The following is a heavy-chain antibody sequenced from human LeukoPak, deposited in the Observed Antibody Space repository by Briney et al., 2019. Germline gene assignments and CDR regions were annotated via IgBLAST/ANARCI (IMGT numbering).Heavy chain of an antibody. Sequence: GGSLRLSCAASGFSFSSYAMTWARQAPVKGLEWVSAISGDGTRTYYADSVKGRFTISRDNSKNTLYLQMNSLRAEDTAVYYCARDSSSPGYNDYWGQGTLVTVSS. D-gene: IGHD1-14*01. J-gene: IGHJ4*02. CDR1: GFSFSSYA. CDR2: ISGDGTRT. V-gene: IGHV3-23*01. CDR3: ARDSSSPGYNDY.